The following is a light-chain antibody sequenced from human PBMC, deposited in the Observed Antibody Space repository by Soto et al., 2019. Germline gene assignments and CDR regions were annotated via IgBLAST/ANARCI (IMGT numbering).Light chain of an antibody. CDR2: DVS. J-gene: IGLJ2*01. V-gene: IGLV2-14*01. CDR1: SSDIGGYNY. CDR3: NSYTSSSTLV. Sequence: QSALTQPASVSGSPGQSITISCVGTSSDIGGYNYVSWYQQHPGKAPKLMIYDVSNRPSGVSNRFSGSKSGNTASLTISGLQAEDEADYYCNSYTSSSTLVFGGGTKVTVL.